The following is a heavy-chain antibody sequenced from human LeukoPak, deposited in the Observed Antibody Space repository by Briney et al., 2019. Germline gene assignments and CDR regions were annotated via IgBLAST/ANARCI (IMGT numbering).Heavy chain of an antibody. J-gene: IGHJ5*02. CDR1: GFTFSSYA. D-gene: IGHD3-10*01. CDR2: ISYDGSNK. CDR3: ARDTAVRDYYGSGSRLGGWFDP. Sequence: GRSLRLSCAASGFTFSSYAMHWVRQAPGKGLEWVAVISYDGSNKYYADSVKGRFTISRDNSKNTLYLQMNSLRAEDTAVYYCARDTAVRDYYGSGSRLGGWFDPWGQGTLVTVSS. V-gene: IGHV3-30-3*01.